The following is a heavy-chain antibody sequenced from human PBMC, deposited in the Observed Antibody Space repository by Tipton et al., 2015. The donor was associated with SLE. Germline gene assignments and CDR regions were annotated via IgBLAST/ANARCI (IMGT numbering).Heavy chain of an antibody. J-gene: IGHJ4*02. CDR2: INYSGNT. Sequence: TLSPTCTVSGDSVTSSGYYWTWIRQPPGKGLEWIGEINYSGNTNYNPSLKSRVTMSVDTSKKQFSLRLSSVTAADTAVYFCARARQYLVGDYWGQGTLAIVSS. CDR1: GDSVTSSGYY. V-gene: IGHV4-39*07. D-gene: IGHD2-15*01. CDR3: ARARQYLVGDY.